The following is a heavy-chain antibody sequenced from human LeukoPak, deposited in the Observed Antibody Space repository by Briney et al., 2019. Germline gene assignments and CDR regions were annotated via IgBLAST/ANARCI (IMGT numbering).Heavy chain of an antibody. J-gene: IGHJ4*02. CDR3: ARARRDSGYYKVDY. D-gene: IGHD3-3*01. V-gene: IGHV4-34*01. CDR2: INHSGSA. CDR1: GGSLSGSY. Sequence: SETLSLTCAVYGGSLSGSYWSWIRQPPGKGLEWIGEINHSGSANYNPSLKSRVTLSIDKSKNQLSLNVNSVTAADTAVYYCARARRDSGYYKVDYWGQGTLVTVSS.